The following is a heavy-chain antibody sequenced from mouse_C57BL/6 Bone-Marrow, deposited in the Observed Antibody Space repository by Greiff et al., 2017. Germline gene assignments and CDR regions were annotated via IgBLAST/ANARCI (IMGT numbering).Heavy chain of an antibody. Sequence: QVQLQQSGAELARPGASVKLSCKASGYTFTSYGISWVKQRTGQGLEWIGEIYPRSGNTCYNEKFKGKATLTADKSSSTAYMELRSLTSEDSAVXFCARGGLLRLNYLDYWGQGTTLTVSS. CDR3: ARGGLLRLNYLDY. CDR1: GYTFTSYG. D-gene: IGHD2-3*01. CDR2: IYPRSGNT. J-gene: IGHJ2*01. V-gene: IGHV1-81*01.